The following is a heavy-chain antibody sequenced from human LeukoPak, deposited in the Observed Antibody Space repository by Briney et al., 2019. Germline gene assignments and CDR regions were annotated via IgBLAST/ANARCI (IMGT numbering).Heavy chain of an antibody. CDR2: FYISGGI. V-gene: IGHV4-4*07. J-gene: IGHJ4*02. CDR1: GGSISSYS. CDR3: ARHISSWYYFDY. Sequence: PSETLSLTCTVSGGSISSYSWNWIRQPAGKGLEWIGRFYISGGINYNPSLKSRVTMSVDTSKNQFSLKLSSVTAADTAMYYCARHISSWYYFDYWGQGTLVTVSS. D-gene: IGHD6-13*01.